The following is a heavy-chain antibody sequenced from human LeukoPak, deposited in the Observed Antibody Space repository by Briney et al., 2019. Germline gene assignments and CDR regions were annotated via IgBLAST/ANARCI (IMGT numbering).Heavy chain of an antibody. CDR2: ISGSGGST. CDR1: GFTFSSYA. J-gene: IGHJ4*02. Sequence: TGGSLRLSCAASGFTFSSYAMSWVRQAPGKGLEWVSAISGSGGSTYYADSVKGRFTISRDNSKNTLYLQMNSLGAEDTAVYYCAKPNYYDSSGYYYWGQGTLVTVSS. V-gene: IGHV3-23*01. D-gene: IGHD3-22*01. CDR3: AKPNYYDSSGYYY.